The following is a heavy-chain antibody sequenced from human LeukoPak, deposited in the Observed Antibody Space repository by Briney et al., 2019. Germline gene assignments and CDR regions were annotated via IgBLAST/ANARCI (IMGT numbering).Heavy chain of an antibody. V-gene: IGHV3-48*03. CDR2: ISSSGSTI. J-gene: IGHJ4*02. Sequence: GGSLRLSCAASGFTFSSYEMNGVRQAPGKGLEWVSYISSSGSTIYYADSVKGRFTISRDNAKNSLYLQMNSLRAEDTAVYYCARYRYDYGDYHIDYWGQGTLVTVSS. CDR3: ARYRYDYGDYHIDY. CDR1: GFTFSSYE. D-gene: IGHD4-17*01.